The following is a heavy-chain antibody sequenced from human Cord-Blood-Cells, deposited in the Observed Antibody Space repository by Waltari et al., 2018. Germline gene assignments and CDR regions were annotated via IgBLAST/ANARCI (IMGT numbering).Heavy chain of an antibody. Sequence: QVQLVQSGAEVKKPGSSVKVSCKASGGTFSSYAISWVRQAPGQGLEWMGRIIPILGIANYAQRFQGRVTIAADKSTSTAYLELSSLRSEDTAVYYCTYSSSLMDVWGKGTTVTVSS. V-gene: IGHV1-69*09. CDR3: TYSSSLMDV. J-gene: IGHJ6*03. D-gene: IGHD6-6*01. CDR1: GGTFSSYA. CDR2: IIPILGIA.